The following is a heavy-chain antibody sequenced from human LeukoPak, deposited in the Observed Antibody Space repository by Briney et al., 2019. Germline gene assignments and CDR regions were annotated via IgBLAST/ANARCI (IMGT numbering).Heavy chain of an antibody. V-gene: IGHV4-61*01. J-gene: IGHJ6*02. Sequence: KPSETLSLTCTVSGDSVSSGSYYWSWIRQPPGKGLEWIGYIYYSGSTNYNPSLKSRVTISVDTSKNQFSLKLSSVTAADTAVYYCARGSYGYYYYYYGMDVWGQGTTVTVSS. CDR1: GDSVSSGSYY. D-gene: IGHD5-18*01. CDR2: IYYSGST. CDR3: ARGSYGYYYYYYGMDV.